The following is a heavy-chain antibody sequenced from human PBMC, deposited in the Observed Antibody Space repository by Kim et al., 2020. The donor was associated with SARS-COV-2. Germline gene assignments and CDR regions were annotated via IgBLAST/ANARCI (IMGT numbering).Heavy chain of an antibody. Sequence: GGSLRLSCAASGFTFSDYAMTWVRQAPGKGLDWVSSVSGSGANTYYAHAVKGRITISRDNSKNTLYLQMSSLRAEDTAVFFCARVSTYSGYPYWAFDLWGQGTLVSVSS. CDR1: GFTFSDYA. V-gene: IGHV3-23*01. CDR3: ARVSTYSGYPYWAFDL. J-gene: IGHJ4*02. D-gene: IGHD5-12*01. CDR2: VSGSGANT.